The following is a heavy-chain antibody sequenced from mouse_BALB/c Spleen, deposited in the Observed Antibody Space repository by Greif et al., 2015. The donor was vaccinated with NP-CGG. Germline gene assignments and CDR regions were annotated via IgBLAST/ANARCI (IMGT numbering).Heavy chain of an antibody. CDR3: ARDRAFYYYGSSHYAMDY. V-gene: IGHV7-3*02. Sequence: EVKLVESGGGLVQPGGSLRLSCATSGFTFTDYYMSWVRQPPGKALEWLGFIRNKANGYTTEYSASVKGRFTISRDNSQSILYLQMNTLRAEDSATYYCARDRAFYYYGSSHYAMDYWGQGTSVTVSS. J-gene: IGHJ4*01. CDR1: GFTFTDYY. CDR2: IRNKANGYTT. D-gene: IGHD1-1*01.